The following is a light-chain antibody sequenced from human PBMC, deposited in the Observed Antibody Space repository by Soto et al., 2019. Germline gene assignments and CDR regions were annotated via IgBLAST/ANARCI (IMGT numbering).Light chain of an antibody. J-gene: IGLJ1*01. Sequence: QSVLTQPASVSGSPGQSITISCTGTSSDVGGYNYVSWYQQYPGKAPKLMIYDVTNRPSGVSNRFSGSKSGNTASLTISGLQAEDEADYYCSSYAGSNNFVFGTVTKVNVL. CDR2: DVT. V-gene: IGLV2-14*01. CDR3: SSYAGSNNFV. CDR1: SSDVGGYNY.